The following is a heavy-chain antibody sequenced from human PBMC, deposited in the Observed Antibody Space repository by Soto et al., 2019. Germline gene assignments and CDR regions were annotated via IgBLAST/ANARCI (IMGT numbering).Heavy chain of an antibody. CDR2: IYYSGST. CDR1: GGSISSSSYY. D-gene: IGHD3-10*01. CDR3: ARRMVRGVFNWFDP. J-gene: IGHJ5*02. V-gene: IGHV4-39*01. Sequence: SETLSLTCTVSGGSISSSSYYWGWIRQPPGKGLEWIGSIYYSGSTYYNPSLKSRVTISVDTSKNQFSLKLSSVTAADTAVYYCARRMVRGVFNWFDPWGQGTLVTVSS.